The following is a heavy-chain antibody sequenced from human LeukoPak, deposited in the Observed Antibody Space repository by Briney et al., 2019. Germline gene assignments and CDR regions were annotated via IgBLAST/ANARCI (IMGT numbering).Heavy chain of an antibody. Sequence: GESLKISCKGSGYSFTSYWIGWVRQMPGKGLEWMGIIYPCDSDTRYSPSFQGQVPISADKSIITAYLQWSRLKASDTDMYYCARRITIFGAVNYFDYWGQGTLVTVSS. CDR2: IYPCDSDT. V-gene: IGHV5-51*01. J-gene: IGHJ4*02. D-gene: IGHD3-3*01. CDR1: GYSFTSYW. CDR3: ARRITIFGAVNYFDY.